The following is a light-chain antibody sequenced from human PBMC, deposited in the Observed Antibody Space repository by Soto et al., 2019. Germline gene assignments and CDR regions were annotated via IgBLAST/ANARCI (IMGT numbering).Light chain of an antibody. Sequence: DIVMTQSPLFLPVTPGQPASISCMSMQSLEYSDGKTYLNWYQQRPGQSPRRLIYKVSNRDFGVPDRFSGSGSGTAFTLEISRVEAEDVGVYYCMQGSYWPWTFGQGTKV. CDR1: QSLEYSDGKTY. CDR3: MQGSYWPWT. J-gene: IGKJ1*01. V-gene: IGKV2-30*01. CDR2: KVS.